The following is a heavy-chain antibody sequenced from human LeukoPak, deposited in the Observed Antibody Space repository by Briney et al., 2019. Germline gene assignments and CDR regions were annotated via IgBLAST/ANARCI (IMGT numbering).Heavy chain of an antibody. D-gene: IGHD3-22*01. V-gene: IGHV3-30*02. CDR2: IRYDGSNK. Sequence: PGGSLRLSCAASGFTFSSYGMHWVRQAPGKGLEWVVFIRYDGSNKYYADSVKGRFTISRDNSKNTLYLQMNSLRAEDTAVYYCEGTYYYDSSDDYWGQGTLVTVSS. CDR3: EGTYYYDSSDDY. CDR1: GFTFSSYG. J-gene: IGHJ4*02.